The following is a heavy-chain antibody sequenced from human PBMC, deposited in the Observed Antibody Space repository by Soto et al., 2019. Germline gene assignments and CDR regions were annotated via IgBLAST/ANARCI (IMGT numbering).Heavy chain of an antibody. CDR1: GYTFMNYG. Sequence: QVQLVQSGAEVKKPGASVKISCKASGYTFMNYGINWVRQAPGQGLEWMGWISAYNGNTDYPQMLQGRVTMTTDTSTGTAYMDRRSLRSDDTAVYYCARDISGSYSYGMDVWGQGTTVTVSS. CDR2: ISAYNGNT. CDR3: ARDISGSYSYGMDV. V-gene: IGHV1-18*01. D-gene: IGHD1-26*01. J-gene: IGHJ6*02.